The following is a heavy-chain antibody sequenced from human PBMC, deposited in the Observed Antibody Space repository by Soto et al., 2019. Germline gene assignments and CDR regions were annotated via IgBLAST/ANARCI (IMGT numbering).Heavy chain of an antibody. CDR1: GFTFSNAW. CDR3: TTVVNGDYVFDY. J-gene: IGHJ4*02. Sequence: EVQLVESGGGLVKPGGSLRLSCAASGFTFSNAWMSWVRQAPGKGLEWVGRIKSKTDGGSTDYAAPVKGRFTISRDDSKNTLYLQMNSLKTEDTAVYYCTTVVNGDYVFDYWGQGTLVTVSS. CDR2: IKSKTDGGST. D-gene: IGHD4-17*01. V-gene: IGHV3-15*01.